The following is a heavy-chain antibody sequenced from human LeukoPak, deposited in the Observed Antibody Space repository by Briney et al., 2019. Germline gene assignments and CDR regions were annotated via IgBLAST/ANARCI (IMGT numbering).Heavy chain of an antibody. CDR1: GGSISSYS. J-gene: IGHJ4*02. D-gene: IGHD2-15*01. V-gene: IGHV4-59*01. CDR3: ARQVGCSGGNCYYFDY. Sequence: PSETLSLTCSVSGGSISSYSWNWIRQPPGKGLEWIGYIYYSGTTNYNPSLKSRVTISVDTSQNQFSLNLSSVTAADTAVYYCARQVGCSGGNCYYFDYWGQGTLVTVSS. CDR2: IYYSGTT.